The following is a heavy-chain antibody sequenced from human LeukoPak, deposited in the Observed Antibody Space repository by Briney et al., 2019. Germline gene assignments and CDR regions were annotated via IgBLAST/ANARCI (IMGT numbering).Heavy chain of an antibody. CDR2: IYYSGST. D-gene: IGHD6-13*01. V-gene: IGHV4-59*01. J-gene: IGHJ4*02. CDR3: ARVREPYSSSRYFDY. CDR1: GGSISSYY. Sequence: SETLSLTCTVSGGSISSYYWSWIRQPPGKGLEWIGYIYYSGSTNYNPSLKSRVTISVDTSKNQFSLKLSSVTAADTAVYYCARVREPYSSSRYFDYWGQGTLVTVSS.